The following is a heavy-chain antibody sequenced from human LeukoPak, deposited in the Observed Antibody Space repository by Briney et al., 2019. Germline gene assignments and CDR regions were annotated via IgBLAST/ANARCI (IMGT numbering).Heavy chain of an antibody. CDR3: ARGGSPIYYYYMDV. D-gene: IGHD2-2*01. V-gene: IGHV3-30*02. CDR2: IRYDGNNK. J-gene: IGHJ6*03. Sequence: PGGSLRLSCAASGFTFSDYSMHWVRQAPGKGLNWVAFIRYDGNNKYYADSVKGRFTISRDNSKNMLYLEMNSLSTEDTAVYYCARGGSPIYYYYMDVWGKGTTVTISS. CDR1: GFTFSDYS.